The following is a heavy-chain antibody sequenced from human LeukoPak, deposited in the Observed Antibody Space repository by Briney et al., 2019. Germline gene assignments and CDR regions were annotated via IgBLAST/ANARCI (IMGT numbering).Heavy chain of an antibody. Sequence: GASVTVSCKASGYTFTGYYMHWVRQAPGQGLEWMGWINPNSGDTNYAEKFQGRVTMTRDTSISTAYMDLRRLRSDDTAVYYCARDYSSSSGYFDYWGQGTLVTVSS. V-gene: IGHV1-2*02. CDR1: GYTFTGYY. CDR3: ARDYSSSSGYFDY. CDR2: INPNSGDT. J-gene: IGHJ4*02. D-gene: IGHD6-6*01.